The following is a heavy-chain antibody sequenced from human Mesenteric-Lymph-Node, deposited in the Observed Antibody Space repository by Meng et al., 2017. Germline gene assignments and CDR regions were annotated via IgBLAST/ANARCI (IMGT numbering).Heavy chain of an antibody. V-gene: IGHV3-23*01. J-gene: IGHJ3*01. CDR2: ISAGGYSR. D-gene: IGHD2-15*01. Sequence: GESLKISCAASKFTFNTYAMTWVRQAPGKGLEWVSSISAGGYSRYYADSVRGRFTISRDNSKNTLDLQLDSLRVEDTAVYYCAKDVVAEIGAGALDVWGQGTVVTVSS. CDR3: AKDVVAEIGAGALDV. CDR1: KFTFNTYA.